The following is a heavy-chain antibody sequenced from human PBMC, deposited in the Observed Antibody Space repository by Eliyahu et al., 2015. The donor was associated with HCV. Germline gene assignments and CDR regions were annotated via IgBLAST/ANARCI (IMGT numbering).Heavy chain of an antibody. CDR2: LDTDGKRI. J-gene: IGHJ6*02. V-gene: IGHV3-74*01. Sequence: EAQLVXSGGGLVQPGGSLRLSCAAXXFFFXKHWXHWVPQASGKGLGWVSRLDTDGKRIQYADFVKGRFTISRDNAKNTVYLQMDGLRAEDTGVYYCVRGLRFGRQIWDQDVYYGLDVWGQGTMVTVSS. CDR3: VRGLRFGRQIWDQDVYYGLDV. D-gene: IGHD2-21*02. CDR1: XFFFXKHW.